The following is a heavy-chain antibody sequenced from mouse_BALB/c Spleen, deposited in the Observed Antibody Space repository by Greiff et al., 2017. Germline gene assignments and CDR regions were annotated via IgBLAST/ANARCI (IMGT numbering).Heavy chain of an antibody. CDR3: ARDGNYLYYAMDY. CDR2: IDPYYGGT. V-gene: IGHV1S135*01. D-gene: IGHD2-1*01. CDR1: GYSFTGYN. J-gene: IGHJ4*01. Sequence: VQRKESGAELVRPGALVKLSCKASGYSFTGYNMNWVKQSNGKSLEWIGNIDPYYGGTSYNQKFKGKATLTVDKSSSTAYMQLKSLTSEDSAVYYCARDGNYLYYAMDYWGQGTSVTVSS.